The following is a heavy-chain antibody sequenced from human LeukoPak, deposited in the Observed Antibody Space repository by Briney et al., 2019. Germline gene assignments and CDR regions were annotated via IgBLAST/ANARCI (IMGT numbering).Heavy chain of an antibody. D-gene: IGHD6-25*01. CDR2: INHSGST. CDR1: GFTFSDYY. Sequence: GSLRLSCAASGFTFSDYYMSWIRQPPGKGLEWIGEINHSGSTNYNPSLKSRVTISVDTSKNQFSLKLSSVTAADTAVYYCARGLGIAADYWGQGTLVTVSS. CDR3: ARGLGIAADY. J-gene: IGHJ4*02. V-gene: IGHV4-34*01.